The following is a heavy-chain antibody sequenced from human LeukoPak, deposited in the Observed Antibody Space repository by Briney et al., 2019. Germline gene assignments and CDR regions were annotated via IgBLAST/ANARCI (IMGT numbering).Heavy chain of an antibody. D-gene: IGHD6-13*01. CDR1: GYTFTNYD. J-gene: IGHJ4*02. Sequence: ASVKVSCKASGYTFTNYDVSWVRHAPGQGLEWMGSISTYNGHTNYAQKVPGRLTMTTDTSTSRAYMELRSLRSDDTAVYYCARPSDRYSSSWFFDYWGQGTLVTVSS. CDR3: ARPSDRYSSSWFFDY. CDR2: ISTYNGHT. V-gene: IGHV1-18*01.